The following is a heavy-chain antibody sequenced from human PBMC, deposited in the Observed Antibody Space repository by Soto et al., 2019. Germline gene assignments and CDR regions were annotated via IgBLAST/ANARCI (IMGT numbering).Heavy chain of an antibody. CDR3: AKKTDSSSPWGALDI. D-gene: IGHD6-6*01. V-gene: IGHV3-23*01. CDR1: GFTFSSYA. J-gene: IGHJ3*02. Sequence: EVQLLESGGGLVQPGGSLRLSCAASGFTFSSYAMSWVRQAPAQGLEWVSGVSGSGGSTYYADSVKGRFTISRDSSKITLYLQMDSLRAEDTAVYYCAKKTDSSSPWGALDIWGHGTMVSVSS. CDR2: VSGSGGST.